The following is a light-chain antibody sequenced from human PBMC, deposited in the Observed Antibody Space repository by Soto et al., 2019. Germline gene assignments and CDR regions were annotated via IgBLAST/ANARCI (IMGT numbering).Light chain of an antibody. CDR1: QSINSW. Sequence: DIQMTQSPSTLSASVGDRVTITCRASQSINSWLAWYQQNPGKAPTLLIYKASSLKSGVPSRFRGSGSGTELALTISSLQPDAFATYYFQQYKSYFTFGPGTKVDIK. CDR3: QQYKSYFT. J-gene: IGKJ3*01. CDR2: KAS. V-gene: IGKV1-5*03.